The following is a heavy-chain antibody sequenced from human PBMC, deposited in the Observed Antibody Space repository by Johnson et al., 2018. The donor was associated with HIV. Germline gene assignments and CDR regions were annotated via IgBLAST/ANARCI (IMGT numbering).Heavy chain of an antibody. CDR2: IRYDGSNK. Sequence: VQLVESGGGVVQPGTSLRLSCAASGFTFSSYGMHWVRQAPGKGLEWVAFIRYDGSNKYYADSVKGRFTISRDNSKNTLYLQMNSLRPEDTAVYYCAKVLGYSSSSRDAFDIWGQGTMVTVSS. V-gene: IGHV3-30*02. J-gene: IGHJ3*02. CDR3: AKVLGYSSSSRDAFDI. CDR1: GFTFSSYG. D-gene: IGHD6-6*01.